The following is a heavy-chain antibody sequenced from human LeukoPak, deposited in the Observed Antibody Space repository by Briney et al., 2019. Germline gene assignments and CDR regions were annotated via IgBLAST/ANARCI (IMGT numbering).Heavy chain of an antibody. CDR2: ISSSSSTI. D-gene: IGHD4-23*01. J-gene: IGHJ4*02. Sequence: PGGSLRLSCAASGFTFSSYSMNWVRQAPGKGLEWVSYISSSSSTIYYADSVKGRFTISRDNAKNSLYLQMNSLRAEDTAVYYCASDLVGGFDYWGQGTLVTISS. CDR1: GFTFSSYS. CDR3: ASDLVGGFDY. V-gene: IGHV3-48*01.